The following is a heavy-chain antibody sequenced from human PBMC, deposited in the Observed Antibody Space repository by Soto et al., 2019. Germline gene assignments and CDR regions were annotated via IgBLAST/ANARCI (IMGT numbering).Heavy chain of an antibody. Sequence: SVKVSCKASGSTFSSYAISWVRQAPGQGLEWMGGIIPIFGTANYAQKFQGRVTITADESTSTAYMELSSLRSEDTAVYYCARSAVVVVVAATFDYWGQGTLVTVSS. CDR3: ARSAVVVVVAATFDY. J-gene: IGHJ4*02. CDR2: IIPIFGTA. D-gene: IGHD2-15*01. CDR1: GSTFSSYA. V-gene: IGHV1-69*13.